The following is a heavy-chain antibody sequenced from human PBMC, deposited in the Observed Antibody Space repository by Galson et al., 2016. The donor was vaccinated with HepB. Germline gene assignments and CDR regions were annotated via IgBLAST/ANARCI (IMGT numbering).Heavy chain of an antibody. J-gene: IGHJ6*02. CDR2: IIPIFGTA. Sequence: VKVSCKASGGTFSSYAFSWVRQAPGQGLEWIGGIIPIFGTANYAQKFQGSVTITADESTTTAYMEGTGLIAEDTAAYYWAATRGADYFYYGMDVWGQGTTVTVSS. CDR1: GGTFSSYA. D-gene: IGHD3-10*01. V-gene: IGHV1-69*13. CDR3: AATRGADYFYYGMDV.